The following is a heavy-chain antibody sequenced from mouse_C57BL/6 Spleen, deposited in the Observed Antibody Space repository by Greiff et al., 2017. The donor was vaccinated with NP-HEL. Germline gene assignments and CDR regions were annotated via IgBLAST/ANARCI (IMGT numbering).Heavy chain of an antibody. V-gene: IGHV1-64*01. D-gene: IGHD2-1*01. CDR2: IHPNSGST. CDR3: ARSRGNYEFAY. CDR1: GYTFTSYW. Sequence: QVQLQQPGAELVKPGASVKLSCKASGYTFTSYWMHWVKQRPGQGLEWIGMIHPNSGSTNYNEKFKSKATLTVDKSSSTAYMQLSSLTSEDSAVYYCARSRGNYEFAYWGQGTLVTVSA. J-gene: IGHJ3*01.